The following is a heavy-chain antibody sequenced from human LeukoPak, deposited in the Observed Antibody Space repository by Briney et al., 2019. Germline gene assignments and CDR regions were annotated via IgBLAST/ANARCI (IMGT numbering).Heavy chain of an antibody. V-gene: IGHV3-23*01. CDR3: AKVSHHHYGSGSYALDY. CDR2: ISGSGGST. Sequence: GGSLRLSCAASGFTFSRYAMSWVRRAPGKGLEWGSVISGSGGSTYYADSVKGRFTISRDNSKHTLYLQMISLRAEDTAVYYCAKVSHHHYGSGSYALDYWGQGNLVTVSS. J-gene: IGHJ4*02. CDR1: GFTFSRYA. D-gene: IGHD3-10*01.